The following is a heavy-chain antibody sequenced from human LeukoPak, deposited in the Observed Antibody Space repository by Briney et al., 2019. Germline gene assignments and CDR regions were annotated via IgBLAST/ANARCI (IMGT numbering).Heavy chain of an antibody. CDR1: GFTFSSYW. Sequence: GRSLRLSCAASGFTFSSYWMSWVRQAPGKGLEWVANIKQDGSEKYYVDSVKGRFTISRDNAKNSLYLQMNSLRAEDTAVYYCARDRNSGSYVNNWFDPWGQGTLVTVSS. V-gene: IGHV3-7*01. D-gene: IGHD1-26*01. CDR2: IKQDGSEK. J-gene: IGHJ5*02. CDR3: ARDRNSGSYVNNWFDP.